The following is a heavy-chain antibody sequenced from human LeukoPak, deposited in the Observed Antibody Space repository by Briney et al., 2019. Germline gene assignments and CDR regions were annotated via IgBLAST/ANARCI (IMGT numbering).Heavy chain of an antibody. CDR2: IKSDGSST. V-gene: IGHV3-74*01. CDR1: GFTFSSYW. D-gene: IGHD3/OR15-3a*01. Sequence: PGGSLRLSCAVSGFTFSSYWMHWVRQAPGKGLVWVSHIKSDGSSTNYADSAKGRFTIPRDHAKNTLYLQMDSLRAEDTAVYYGATTGTDDYFDYWGQGTQVTVSS. CDR3: ATTGTDDYFDY. J-gene: IGHJ4*02.